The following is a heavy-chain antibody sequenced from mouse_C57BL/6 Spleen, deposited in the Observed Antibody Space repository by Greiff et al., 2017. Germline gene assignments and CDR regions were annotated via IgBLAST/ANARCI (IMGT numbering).Heavy chain of an antibody. V-gene: IGHV1-50*01. Sequence: QVQLKQPGAELVKPGASVKLSCKASGYTFTSYWMQWVKQRPGQGLEWIGEIDPSDSYTNYNQKFKGKSTLTVDKSSSTAYMQLSSLTSEDSAVYYCARANWDDAMDYWGQGTSVTVSS. CDR3: ARANWDDAMDY. CDR2: IDPSDSYT. J-gene: IGHJ4*01. CDR1: GYTFTSYW. D-gene: IGHD4-1*01.